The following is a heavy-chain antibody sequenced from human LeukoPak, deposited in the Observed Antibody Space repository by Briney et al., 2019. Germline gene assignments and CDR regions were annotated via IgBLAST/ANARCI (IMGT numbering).Heavy chain of an antibody. CDR1: GGTFSSYA. D-gene: IGHD2-21*02. V-gene: IGHV1-69*04. Sequence: SVKVSCKASGGTFSSYAISWVRQAPGQGLEWMGRIIPILGIANYAQKFQGRVTITADKSTSTAYMELSSLRSEDTAVYCCASELSYCGGNCWQNGVLENWGQGTLVNVSS. CDR2: IIPILGIA. J-gene: IGHJ4*02. CDR3: ASELSYCGGNCWQNGVLEN.